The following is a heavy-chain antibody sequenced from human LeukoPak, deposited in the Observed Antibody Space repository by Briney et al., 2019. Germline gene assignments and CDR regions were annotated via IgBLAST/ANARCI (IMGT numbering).Heavy chain of an antibody. D-gene: IGHD3-16*02. Sequence: ASVKVSCKASGGTFSSYAISWVRQAPGQGLEWMGRIIPILGIANYAQRFQGRVTITADKSTSTAYMELSSLRSEDTAVYYCARAFIDMITFGGVIAADAFDIWGQGTTVTVSS. CDR3: ARAFIDMITFGGVIAADAFDI. V-gene: IGHV1-69*04. CDR1: GGTFSSYA. CDR2: IIPILGIA. J-gene: IGHJ3*02.